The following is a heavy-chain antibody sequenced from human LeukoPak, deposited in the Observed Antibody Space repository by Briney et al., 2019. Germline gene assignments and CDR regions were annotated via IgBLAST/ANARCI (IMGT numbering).Heavy chain of an antibody. V-gene: IGHV3-30*04. CDR2: ISYDGNNK. J-gene: IGHJ4*02. CDR1: GFTFRSYA. CDR3: AKDSQEFDY. Sequence: QPGGSLRLSCAASGFTFRSYAMHWVRQAPGKGLEWVAVISYDGNNKYYADSVKGRFTISRDNSKNTLYLQMNSLRAEDTAVYYCAKDSQEFDYWGQGTLVTVSS.